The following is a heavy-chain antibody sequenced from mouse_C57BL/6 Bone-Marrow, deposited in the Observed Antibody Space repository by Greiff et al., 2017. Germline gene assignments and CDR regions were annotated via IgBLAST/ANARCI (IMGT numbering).Heavy chain of an antibody. CDR3: ARGRWLLGAWFAY. CDR2: IYPGSGNT. D-gene: IGHD2-3*01. V-gene: IGHV1-76*01. J-gene: IGHJ3*01. CDR1: GYTFTDYY. Sequence: VQLVESGAELVRPGASVKLSCKASGYTFTDYYINWVKQRPGQGLEWIARIYPGSGNTYYNEKFKGKATLTAEKSSSTAYMQLSSLTSEDSAVYFCARGRWLLGAWFAYWGQGTLVTVSA.